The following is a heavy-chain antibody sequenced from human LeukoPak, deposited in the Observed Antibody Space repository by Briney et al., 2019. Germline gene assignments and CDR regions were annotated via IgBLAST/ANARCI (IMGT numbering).Heavy chain of an antibody. D-gene: IGHD1-26*01. J-gene: IGHJ5*02. CDR3: SRESGPYCPFGH. CDR1: GGSISSSRYY. Sequence: SETLSLTCGVSGGSISSSRYYWGWIRQPPGKGLEWIGSIDKGGSTSYNPSLRSRVTISVDTSKNQFSLNLISVTAADTAVYYCSRESGPYCPFGHWGQGTLVAVTS. V-gene: IGHV4-39*02. CDR2: IDKGGST.